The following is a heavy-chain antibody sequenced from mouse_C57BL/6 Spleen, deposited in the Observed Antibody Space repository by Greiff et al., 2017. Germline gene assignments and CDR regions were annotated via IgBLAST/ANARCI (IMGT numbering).Heavy chain of an antibody. CDR1: GYTFTSYG. CDR2: IYPRSGNT. V-gene: IGHV1-81*01. J-gene: IGHJ4*01. CDR3: AGGLYYAMDY. Sequence: VQLKQSGAELARPGASVKLSCKASGYTFTSYGISWVKQRTGQGLEWIGEIYPRSGNTYYNEKFKGKATLTADKSSSTAYMELRSLTSEDSAVYFCAGGLYYAMDYWGQGTSVTVSS.